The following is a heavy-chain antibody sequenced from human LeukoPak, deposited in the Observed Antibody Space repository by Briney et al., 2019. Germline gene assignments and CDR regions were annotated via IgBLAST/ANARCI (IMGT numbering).Heavy chain of an antibody. J-gene: IGHJ3*02. CDR1: SGSISSSNW. D-gene: IGHD3-10*01. Sequence: SGTLSLTCAVSSGSISSSNWWSWVRQPPGKGLEWIGEIYHSGSTNYNPSLKSRVTISVDKSKNQFSLKLSSVTAADTAVYYCAVGGVYLRGGAEAFDIWGQGTMVTVSS. CDR3: AVGGVYLRGGAEAFDI. CDR2: IYHSGST. V-gene: IGHV4-4*02.